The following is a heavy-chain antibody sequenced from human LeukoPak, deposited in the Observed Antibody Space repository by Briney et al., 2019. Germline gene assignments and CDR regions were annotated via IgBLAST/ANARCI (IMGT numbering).Heavy chain of an antibody. D-gene: IGHD1-26*01. J-gene: IGHJ5*02. CDR3: ARDGSVDGSYDWFEP. V-gene: IGHV1-46*01. CDR2: INPSGGST. Sequence: ASVKVSCKASGYTFTSYYMHWVRQAPGQGLEWMGIINPSGGSTSYAQKFQGRVTMTRDMSTSTVYMELSSLRSEDTAVYYCARDGSVDGSYDWFEPWGQGTLVTVSS. CDR1: GYTFTSYY.